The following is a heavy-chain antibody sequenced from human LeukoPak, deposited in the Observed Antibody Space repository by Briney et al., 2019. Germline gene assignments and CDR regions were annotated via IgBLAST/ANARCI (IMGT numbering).Heavy chain of an antibody. CDR1: GFTVSRSY. J-gene: IGHJ5*02. D-gene: IGHD5-18*01. CDR3: ARGRGYSQSNWVDP. V-gene: IGHV3-53*01. Sequence: GGSLRLPCAASGFTVSRSYMIWARQAPGKGLEWVSVIYSGGTTYYADSVKGRFTISRDNSKNTLYLQMNSLRAEDTAVYYCARGRGYSQSNWVDPWGQGTLVTVSS. CDR2: IYSGGTT.